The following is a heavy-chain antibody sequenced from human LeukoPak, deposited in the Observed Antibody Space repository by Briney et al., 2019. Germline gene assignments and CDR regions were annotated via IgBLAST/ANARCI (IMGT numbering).Heavy chain of an antibody. V-gene: IGHV3-48*03. CDR1: GFTFSSFE. Sequence: GGSLRLSCAASGFTFSSFEMKWVRQAPGKGLEWVSYISSGGSTIYYADSVKGRFTISRDNAKNSLYLQMNSLRAEDTAVYYCARAAPYYDYVWGSYRLLYYFDYWGQGTLVTVSS. D-gene: IGHD3-16*02. CDR3: ARAAPYYDYVWGSYRLLYYFDY. J-gene: IGHJ4*02. CDR2: ISSGGSTI.